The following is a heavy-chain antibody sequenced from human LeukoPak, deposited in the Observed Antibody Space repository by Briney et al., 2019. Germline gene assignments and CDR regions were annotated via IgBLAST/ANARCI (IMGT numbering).Heavy chain of an antibody. CDR1: GGTFISYA. V-gene: IGHV1-69*13. D-gene: IGHD1-1*01. J-gene: IGHJ4*02. Sequence: SVKVSCKASGGTFISYAISWVRQAPGQRLEWMGGIIPIFGTANYAQRFQGRVTITADESTGTAYMDLSSLRSEDTAVYYCARGGVQLERFDYWGQGTLVTVSS. CDR2: IIPIFGTA. CDR3: ARGGVQLERFDY.